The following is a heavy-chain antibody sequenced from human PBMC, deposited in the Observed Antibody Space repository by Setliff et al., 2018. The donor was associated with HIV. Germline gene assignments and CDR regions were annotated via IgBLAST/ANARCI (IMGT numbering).Heavy chain of an antibody. CDR1: GFSLSTSGVG. Sequence: SGPTLVNPTQPLTLTCTFSGFSLSTSGVGVGWIRQPPGKALEWLALIYWDDDKRYGPSLKSRLTITKDTSKNQVVLTMTNMDPVDTATYFCVHSLTVTAPADYWGQGTLVTVSS. D-gene: IGHD2-21*02. CDR3: VHSLTVTAPADY. J-gene: IGHJ4*02. V-gene: IGHV2-5*05. CDR2: IYWDDDK.